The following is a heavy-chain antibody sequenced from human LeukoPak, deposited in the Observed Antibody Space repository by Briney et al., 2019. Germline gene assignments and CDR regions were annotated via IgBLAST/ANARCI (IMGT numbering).Heavy chain of an antibody. CDR1: GVSISSYY. CDR3: AGGDSSSQADY. Sequence: PSETLSLTCTVSGVSISSYYWSWIRQPAGEGLEWIGRIYTSGSTNYNPSLKSRVTISVDKSKNQFSLKLSSVTAADTAVYYCAGGDSSSQADYWGQGTLVTVSS. CDR2: IYTSGST. D-gene: IGHD6-6*01. J-gene: IGHJ4*02. V-gene: IGHV4-4*07.